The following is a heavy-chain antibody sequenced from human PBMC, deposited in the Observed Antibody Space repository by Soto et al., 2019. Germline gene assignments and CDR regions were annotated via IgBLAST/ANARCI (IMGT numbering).Heavy chain of an antibody. J-gene: IGHJ4*02. CDR3: ARSQEVPAK. CDR1: GGSFRGYY. D-gene: IGHD2-2*01. Sequence: PSETLSLTCAVYGGSFRGYYWSWIRQPPGKGLEWIGEINHSGSTNYNPSLKSRVTISVDTSKNQFSLKLSSVTAADTAVYYCARSQEVPAKWGQGTLVTVSS. V-gene: IGHV4-34*01. CDR2: INHSGST.